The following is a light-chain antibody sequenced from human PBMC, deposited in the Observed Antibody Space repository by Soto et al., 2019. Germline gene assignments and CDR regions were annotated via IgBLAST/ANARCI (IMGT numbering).Light chain of an antibody. V-gene: IGKV3-15*01. CDR3: QQYKNWPPYT. Sequence: IVLTQSPGTLSLSPGERATLSCRASQSVSSSLAWYQQKPGQAPRLLIYDTSTRATTIPARFSGSGSGTESTLTISGLQSEDSAVYYCQQYKNWPPYTFGQGTRLEIK. J-gene: IGKJ5*01. CDR2: DTS. CDR1: QSVSSS.